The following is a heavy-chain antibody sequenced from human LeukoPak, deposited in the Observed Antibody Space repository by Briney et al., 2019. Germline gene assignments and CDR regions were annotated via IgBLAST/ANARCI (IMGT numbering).Heavy chain of an antibody. V-gene: IGHV5-51*01. CDR2: IYPGDSDT. CDR3: ARRYYYGSGSYYQLYYFDY. D-gene: IGHD3-10*01. Sequence: GESLKISCKGFGYTFTTYWIAWVRQMPGKGLEWMGIIYPGDSDTRYSPSFQGQVTISADKSISTAYLQWSSLKASDTAMYYCARRYYYGSGSYYQLYYFDYWGQGTLVTVSS. J-gene: IGHJ4*02. CDR1: GYTFTTYW.